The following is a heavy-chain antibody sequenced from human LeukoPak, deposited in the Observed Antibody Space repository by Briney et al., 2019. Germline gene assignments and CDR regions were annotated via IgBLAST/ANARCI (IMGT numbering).Heavy chain of an antibody. CDR3: AREHVGYSSGWHDLDL. Sequence: TSETLSLTCSVSGGSISSNFWSWIRQPAGKGLEWIGRIYTSGITNYNPSLKSRVTMSVDTSKKQFSLSLSSVTAADTAVYYCAREHVGYSSGWHDLDLWGQGALATVSS. V-gene: IGHV4-4*07. J-gene: IGHJ4*02. CDR2: IYTSGIT. CDR1: GGSISSNF. D-gene: IGHD6-19*01.